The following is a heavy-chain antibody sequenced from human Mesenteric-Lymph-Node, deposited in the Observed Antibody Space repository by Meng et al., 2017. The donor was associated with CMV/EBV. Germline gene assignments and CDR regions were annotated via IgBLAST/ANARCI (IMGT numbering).Heavy chain of an antibody. CDR3: ARDLGTRLTFSGYYYGMDV. V-gene: IGHV4-39*07. CDR1: GGSISSSSYY. CDR2: IYYSGST. D-gene: IGHD3-10*01. J-gene: IGHJ6*02. Sequence: SETLSLTCTVSGGSISSSSYYWGWIRQPPGKGLEWIGSIYYSGSTYYNPSLKSRVTISVDTSKNQFSLKLSSVTAADTAVYYCARDLGTRLTFSGYYYGMDVWGQGTTVTVSS.